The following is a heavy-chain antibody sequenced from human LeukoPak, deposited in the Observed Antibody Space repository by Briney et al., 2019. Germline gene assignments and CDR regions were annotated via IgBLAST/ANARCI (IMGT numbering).Heavy chain of an antibody. D-gene: IGHD2-8*02. V-gene: IGHV1-69*06. CDR2: IIPIFGTA. J-gene: IGHJ4*02. CDR1: GGTFSSYA. CDR3: ARNSLVRRVLSVWLDY. Sequence: GASVKVSCKASGGTFSSYAISWVRQAPGQGLEWMGGIIPIFGTANYAQKFQGRVTITADKSTSTAYMELSSLRSEDTAVYYCARNSLVRRVLSVWLDYWGQGTLVTVSS.